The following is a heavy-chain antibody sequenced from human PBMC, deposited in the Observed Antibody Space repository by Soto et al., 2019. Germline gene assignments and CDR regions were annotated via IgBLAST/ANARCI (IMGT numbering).Heavy chain of an antibody. D-gene: IGHD5-18*01. J-gene: IGHJ4*02. CDR2: IYPGDSDT. CDR3: ASPGPQGYSYVPN. Sequence: GGSLKISCKVSGYSFTTYWIGWVRQMPGKGLEWMGIIYPGDSDTRFSPSFQGQVTISADKSISTAYLQWSSLKASDTAMYYCASPGPQGYSYVPNWGQGTLVTVSS. CDR1: GYSFTTYW. V-gene: IGHV5-51*01.